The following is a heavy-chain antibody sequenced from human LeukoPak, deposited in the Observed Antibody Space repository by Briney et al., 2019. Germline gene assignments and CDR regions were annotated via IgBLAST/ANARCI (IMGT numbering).Heavy chain of an antibody. D-gene: IGHD5-12*01. CDR1: GFTFSSYA. Sequence: QAGGSLRLSCAASGFTFSSYAMSWVRQAPGKGLEWVSAISGSGGSTYYADSVKGRFTISRDNSKNTLYLQMNSLRAEDTAVYYCAKAVGYSGYEIDYWGQGTLVTVSS. CDR3: AKAVGYSGYEIDY. CDR2: ISGSGGST. V-gene: IGHV3-23*01. J-gene: IGHJ4*02.